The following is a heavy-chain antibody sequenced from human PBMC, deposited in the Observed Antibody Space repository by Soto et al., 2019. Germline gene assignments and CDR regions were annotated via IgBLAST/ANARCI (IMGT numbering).Heavy chain of an antibody. D-gene: IGHD3-3*01. CDR2: IYYSGST. CDR3: AREVRGTTIFLGYYYMDV. V-gene: IGHV4-59*01. J-gene: IGHJ6*03. CDR1: GDSISSDY. Sequence: PSETLSLTCTVSGDSISSDYWSWIRQPPGKGLEWIGYIYYSGSTYYNPSLKSRATISVDTSKNQFYLKLSSVTAADTAVYYCAREVRGTTIFLGYYYMDVWGKGTTVTVSS.